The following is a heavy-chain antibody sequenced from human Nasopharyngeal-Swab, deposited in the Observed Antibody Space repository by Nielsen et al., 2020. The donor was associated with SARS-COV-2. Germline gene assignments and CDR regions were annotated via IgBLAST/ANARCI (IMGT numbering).Heavy chain of an antibody. CDR3: ARDALPPYYYDSSGYYYGPRWFDP. D-gene: IGHD3-22*01. V-gene: IGHV3-30-3*01. CDR1: GFTFSSYA. J-gene: IGHJ5*02. CDR2: ISYDGSNK. Sequence: GESLKISCAASGFTFSSYAMHWVRQAPGKGLEWVAVISYDGSNKYYADSVKGRFTISRDNSKNTLYLQMNSLRAEDTAVYYCARDALPPYYYDSSGYYYGPRWFDPWGQGTLVTVSS.